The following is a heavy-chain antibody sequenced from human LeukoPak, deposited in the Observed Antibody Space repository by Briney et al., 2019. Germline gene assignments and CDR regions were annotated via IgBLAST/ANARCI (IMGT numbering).Heavy chain of an antibody. J-gene: IGHJ4*02. V-gene: IGHV1-46*01. CDR2: INPSGDTT. D-gene: IGHD1-26*01. CDR3: ASRLQSGSPWYFDF. Sequence: ASVKVSCKSSETIYYVHWVRQAPGQGLEWMGIINPSGDTTSYARRFQGRVTMTRDTSTSTVYMELSSLRSDDTAVYYCASRLQSGSPWYFDFWGQGTLVTVSS. CDR1: ETIYY.